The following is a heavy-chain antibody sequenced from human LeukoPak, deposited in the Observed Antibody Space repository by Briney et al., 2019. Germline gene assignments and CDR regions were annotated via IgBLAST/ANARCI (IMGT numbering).Heavy chain of an antibody. D-gene: IGHD6-6*01. V-gene: IGHV3-48*03. J-gene: IGHJ6*02. Sequence: GGSLRPSCAASEFTFSSYDLNWVRQAPGKGLEWVSYISSSGSTIYYADSVKGRFTISRDNARNSLYLQMNSLRAEDTAVYYCARDPYSSTWSYGMDVWGQGTTVTVSS. CDR2: ISSSGSTI. CDR1: EFTFSSYD. CDR3: ARDPYSSTWSYGMDV.